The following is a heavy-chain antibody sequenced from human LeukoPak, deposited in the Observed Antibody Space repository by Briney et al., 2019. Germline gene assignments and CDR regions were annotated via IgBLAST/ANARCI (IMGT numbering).Heavy chain of an antibody. CDR2: ISGSGGST. D-gene: IGHD6-19*01. V-gene: IGHV3-23*01. CDR3: ARDLGGWSQFDY. Sequence: PGGSLRLSCAASGFTFSSYAMSWVRQAPGKGLEWVSAISGSGGSTYYADSVKGRFTISRDNSKNTLYLQMNSLRAEDTAVYYCARDLGGWSQFDYWGQGTLVTVSS. CDR1: GFTFSSYA. J-gene: IGHJ4*02.